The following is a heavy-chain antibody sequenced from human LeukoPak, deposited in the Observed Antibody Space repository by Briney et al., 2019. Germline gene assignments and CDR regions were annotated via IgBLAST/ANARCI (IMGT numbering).Heavy chain of an antibody. Sequence: GGSLRLSCAASGFTFSSYWMHWVRQAPGKGLLWVSRINTDGSSTSYADSVKGRFTISRDNAKNTLYLQMNSLRAEDTAVYYCARGSGFAFDIWGQGTMVTVSS. CDR3: ARGSGFAFDI. V-gene: IGHV3-74*01. CDR1: GFTFSSYW. D-gene: IGHD3-3*01. J-gene: IGHJ3*02. CDR2: INTDGSST.